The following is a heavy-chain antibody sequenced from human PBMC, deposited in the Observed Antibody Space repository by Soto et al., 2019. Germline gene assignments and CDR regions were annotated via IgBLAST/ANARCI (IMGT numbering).Heavy chain of an antibody. D-gene: IGHD6-6*01. J-gene: IGHJ4*02. CDR3: ARDRRDTSSDAYIDY. CDR2: ITGSGGAS. Sequence: EVQLLESGGGLVQPGGSLRLSCAASGFTFSNYVMSWVRQAPGKGLGWVSAITGSGGASSYADSVRGRFTISRDNSKNTLFLQMNSLRAEDTAVYYCARDRRDTSSDAYIDYWGLGTLVTVSS. CDR1: GFTFSNYV. V-gene: IGHV3-23*01.